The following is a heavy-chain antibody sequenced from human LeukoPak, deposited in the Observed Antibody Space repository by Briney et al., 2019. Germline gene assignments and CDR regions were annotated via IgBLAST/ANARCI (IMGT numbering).Heavy chain of an antibody. D-gene: IGHD3-9*01. Sequence: GGSVKVSCKASGYTFTGYYMHWVRQAPGQGLEWMGWINPNSGGTNYAQKLQGRVTMTTDTSTSTAYMELRSLRSDDTAVYHCARVGDILTGYPYYFDYWGQGTLATVSS. J-gene: IGHJ4*02. CDR1: GYTFTGYY. CDR3: ARVGDILTGYPYYFDY. CDR2: INPNSGGT. V-gene: IGHV1-2*02.